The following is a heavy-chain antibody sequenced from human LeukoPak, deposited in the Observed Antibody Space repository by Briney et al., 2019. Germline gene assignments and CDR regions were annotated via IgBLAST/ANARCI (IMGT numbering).Heavy chain of an antibody. J-gene: IGHJ3*02. V-gene: IGHV3-33*01. D-gene: IGHD3-10*01. CDR3: ARDPLAYYYGSGSYYNDDAFDI. Sequence: GRSLRLSCAASGFTFSSYGMHWVRQAPGKGLEWVAVIWYDGSNKYYADSVKGRFTISRDNSKNTLYLQMNSLRAEDTAVYYCARDPLAYYYGSGSYYNDDAFDIWGQGTMVTVSS. CDR2: IWYDGSNK. CDR1: GFTFSSYG.